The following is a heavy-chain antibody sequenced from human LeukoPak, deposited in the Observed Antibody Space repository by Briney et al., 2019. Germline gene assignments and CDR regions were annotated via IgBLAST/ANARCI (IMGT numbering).Heavy chain of an antibody. J-gene: IGHJ4*02. V-gene: IGHV3-21*01. D-gene: IGHD4-17*01. CDR1: GFTFSSYS. Sequence: ARGSLRLSCAASGFTFSSYSMNWVRQAPGKGLEWVSSISSSSSYIYYADSVKGRFTISRDNAKNSLYLQMNSLRAEDTAVYYCARDLGDGDYAAWDYWGQGTLVTVSS. CDR2: ISSSSSYI. CDR3: ARDLGDGDYAAWDY.